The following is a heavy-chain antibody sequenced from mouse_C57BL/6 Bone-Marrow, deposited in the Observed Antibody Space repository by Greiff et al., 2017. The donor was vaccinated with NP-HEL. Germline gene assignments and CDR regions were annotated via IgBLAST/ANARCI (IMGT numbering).Heavy chain of an antibody. CDR3: ARGGNYRYYFDN. CDR2: FHPYNDDT. D-gene: IGHD2-1*01. CDR1: GYTFTTYP. V-gene: IGHV1-47*01. J-gene: IGHJ2*01. Sequence: VQLQQSGAELVKPGASVKMSCKASGYTFTTYPIEWVKQNHGQSLEWIGNFHPYNDDTEYNEKFKNKATLTVEKSSSTVYLELSLLTSDDSSVYYGARGGNYRYYFDNWGQGTTLTVSS.